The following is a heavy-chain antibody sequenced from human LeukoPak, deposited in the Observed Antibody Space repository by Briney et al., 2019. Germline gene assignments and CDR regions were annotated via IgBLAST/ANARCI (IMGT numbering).Heavy chain of an antibody. V-gene: IGHV4-59*12. CDR2: IYYSGST. D-gene: IGHD3-22*01. CDR3: ATSWGYYDSSGYPSNFDY. CDR1: GGSISSYY. Sequence: KPSETLSLTCTVSGGSISSYYWSWIRQPPGKGLEWIGYIYYSGSTNYNPSLKSRVTISVDTSKDQFSLKLSSVTAADTAVYYCATSWGYYDSSGYPSNFDYWGQGTLVTVSS. J-gene: IGHJ4*02.